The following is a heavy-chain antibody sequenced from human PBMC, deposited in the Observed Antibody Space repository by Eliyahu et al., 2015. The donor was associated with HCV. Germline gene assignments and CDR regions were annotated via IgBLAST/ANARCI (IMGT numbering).Heavy chain of an antibody. D-gene: IGHD4-17*01. V-gene: IGHV5-51*01. CDR3: ARHDGGTDYGDYESYYYGMDV. J-gene: IGHJ6*02. CDR1: GYXFTSYW. CDR2: IXPGDSXT. Sequence: EVQLVQSGAEVKKPGESLKISCKGSGYXFTSYWXGWXRQMPGKGLEWMGIIXPGDSXTXYSPSFQGQVTISADKSISTAYLQWSSLKASDTAMYYCARHDGGTDYGDYESYYYGMDVWGQGTTVTVSS.